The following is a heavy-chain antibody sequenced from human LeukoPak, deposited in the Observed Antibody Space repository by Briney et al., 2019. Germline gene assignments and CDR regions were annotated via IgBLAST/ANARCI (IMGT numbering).Heavy chain of an antibody. J-gene: IGHJ1*01. V-gene: IGHV4-59*08. CDR3: ARGGGMITFGGVPRPRL. CDR2: IYYSGST. CDR1: GGSISSYY. D-gene: IGHD3-16*01. Sequence: PSETLSLTCTVSGGSISSYYWSWIRQPPGKGLEWIGYIYYSGSTNYNPSLKSRVTISVDTSKNQFSLKLSSVTAADTAVYYCARGGGMITFGGVPRPRLWGKGTLVTVSS.